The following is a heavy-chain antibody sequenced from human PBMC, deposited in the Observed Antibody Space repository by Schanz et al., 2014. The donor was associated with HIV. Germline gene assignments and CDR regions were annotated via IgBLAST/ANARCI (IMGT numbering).Heavy chain of an antibody. J-gene: IGHJ4*02. D-gene: IGHD2-2*02. CDR2: LSGSGSNI. CDR3: AKGDIVVVPATIPLFDY. V-gene: IGHV3-11*01. Sequence: QVQLVESGGDLVKPGGSLRLSCTASGFSFSDYHMSWIRQAPGKGLEWVSSLSGSGSNIYYADSVKGRFTISRDNGKNSLFLQMNSLRAEDTAVYYCAKGDIVVVPATIPLFDYWGQGTLVTVSS. CDR1: GFSFSDYH.